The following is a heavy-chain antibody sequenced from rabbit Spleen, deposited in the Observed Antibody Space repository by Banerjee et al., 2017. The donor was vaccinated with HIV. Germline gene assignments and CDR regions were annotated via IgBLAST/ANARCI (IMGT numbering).Heavy chain of an antibody. J-gene: IGHJ4*01. CDR3: ARDLVGVIGWNFYL. Sequence: QEHLEESGGGLVQPEGSLTLTCTASGFSFSSYYYACWVRQAPGKGLEWIGCIYTGSGSTDYASWAKGRFTISKTSSTTVTLQMTSLTAADRAAYFCARDLVGVIGWNFYLWGPGTLVTVS. CDR1: GFSFSSYYY. D-gene: IGHD1-1*01. V-gene: IGHV1S45*01. CDR2: IYTGSGST.